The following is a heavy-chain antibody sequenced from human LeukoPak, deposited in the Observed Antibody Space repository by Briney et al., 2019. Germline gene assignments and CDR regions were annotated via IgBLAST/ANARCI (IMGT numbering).Heavy chain of an antibody. CDR1: GFTFSSYS. J-gene: IGHJ5*02. CDR2: ISNSSSYI. D-gene: IGHD4-17*01. Sequence: GGSLRLSCAASGFTFSSYSMNWLRQAPGKGLEWVSSISNSSSYIYYADSVKGRLTICIVHAQDSPYLQIDSLRAEDTAVYYCARVNYGDYVNWFDPWGQGTLVTVSS. V-gene: IGHV3-21*01. CDR3: ARVNYGDYVNWFDP.